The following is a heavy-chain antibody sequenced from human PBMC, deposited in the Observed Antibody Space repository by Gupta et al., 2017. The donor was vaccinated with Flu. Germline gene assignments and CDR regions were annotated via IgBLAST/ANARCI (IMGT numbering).Heavy chain of an antibody. V-gene: IGHV3-21*01. D-gene: IGHD2-15*01. J-gene: IGHJ5*02. Sequence: EVQLVESGGGLVKPGGSLRLSCAASGFTFSSYSMNWVRQAPGKGLEWVSSISSSSSYIYYADSVKGRFTISRDNAKNSLYLQMNSLRAEDTAVYYCARDRIVVVVAATKGFGWFDPWGQGTLVTVSS. CDR2: ISSSSSYI. CDR3: ARDRIVVVVAATKGFGWFDP. CDR1: GFTFSSYS.